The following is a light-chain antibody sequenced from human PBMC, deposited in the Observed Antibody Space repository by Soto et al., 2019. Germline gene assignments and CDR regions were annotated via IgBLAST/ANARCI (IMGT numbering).Light chain of an antibody. J-gene: IGKJ3*01. CDR2: GAS. Sequence: EIVLTQSPGTLSLSPGERATLSCRASQSVSSSYLAWYQHKPGQAPRLLIYGASTRATGIPDRFSGSGSGTDFTLTISRLEPEDFGVYFCQQFGSPFTFGPGTKVDLK. V-gene: IGKV3-20*01. CDR3: QQFGSPFT. CDR1: QSVSSSY.